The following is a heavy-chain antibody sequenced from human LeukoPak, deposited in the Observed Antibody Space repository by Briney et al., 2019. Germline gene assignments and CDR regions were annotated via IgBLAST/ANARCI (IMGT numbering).Heavy chain of an antibody. Sequence: GGSLRLSCAASGFTFSSYAMHWVRQAPGKGLEWVAVISYDGSNKYYADSVKGRFTISRDNSKNTLYLQMNSLRAEDTAVYYCARGTYYDFWSLLTSYYYMDVWGKGTTVTVSS. CDR3: ARGTYYDFWSLLTSYYYMDV. CDR1: GFTFSSYA. J-gene: IGHJ6*03. V-gene: IGHV3-30*04. CDR2: ISYDGSNK. D-gene: IGHD3-3*01.